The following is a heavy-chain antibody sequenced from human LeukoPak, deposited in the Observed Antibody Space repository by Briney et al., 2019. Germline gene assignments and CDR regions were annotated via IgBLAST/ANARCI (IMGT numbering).Heavy chain of an antibody. V-gene: IGHV4-39*07. Sequence: SETLSLTCAVSGASISGSGYYWGWIRQPPGKGLEWIGNIYYSGSTYYNASLQSRVTMSLDTSKNQFSLKLSSVTAADTAVYYCARDENGYVWGSFRAWGQGTLVTVSS. CDR3: ARDENGYVWGSFRA. CDR2: IYYSGST. D-gene: IGHD3-16*02. CDR1: GASISGSGYY. J-gene: IGHJ5*02.